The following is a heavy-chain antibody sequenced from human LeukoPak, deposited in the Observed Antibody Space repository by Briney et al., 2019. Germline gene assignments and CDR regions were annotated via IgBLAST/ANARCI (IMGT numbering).Heavy chain of an antibody. V-gene: IGHV4-59*01. D-gene: IGHD3-16*01. CDR2: IYYSGST. J-gene: IGHJ4*02. CDR1: GGSFGNYY. Sequence: SETLSLTCTVSGGSFGNYYWSWIRQPPGKGLEWIGYIYYSGSTNYNPSLKSRVTISVDTSKNQFSLKVSSVTAADTAVYYCTRGAGWLIDYWGQGILVTVSS. CDR3: TRGAGWLIDY.